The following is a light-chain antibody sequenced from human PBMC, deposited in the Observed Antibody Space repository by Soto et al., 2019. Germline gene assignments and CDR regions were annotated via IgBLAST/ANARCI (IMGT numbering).Light chain of an antibody. V-gene: IGKV3-20*01. J-gene: IGKJ2*01. CDR2: AAS. Sequence: EIVLTQSPGTLSLSPGERATLSCRASQTVGRNYVAWYQQKPGQAPRLLIFAASGRVTGTPDRFSGSGSGTDFTLTITRLEPEDFALYFCQQYGSSPPYTFGQGTTLEIK. CDR3: QQYGSSPPYT. CDR1: QTVGRNY.